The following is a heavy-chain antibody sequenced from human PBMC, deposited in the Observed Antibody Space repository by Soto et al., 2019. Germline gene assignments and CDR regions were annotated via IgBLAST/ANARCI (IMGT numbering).Heavy chain of an antibody. V-gene: IGHV3-23*01. CDR2: SYSTGGT. Sequence: SLRLSCAASGFTLGKYTMGWVRQAPGKGLEWVAESYSTGGTEYADSVKGRFTISRDNSKNTLFLQMNSLGVEDTALYYCARDRDPDGIWTFDSWGQGTLVTVSS. J-gene: IGHJ4*02. D-gene: IGHD3-9*01. CDR1: GFTLGKYT. CDR3: ARDRDPDGIWTFDS.